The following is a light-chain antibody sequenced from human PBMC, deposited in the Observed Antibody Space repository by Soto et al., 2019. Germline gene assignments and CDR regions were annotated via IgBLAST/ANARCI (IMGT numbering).Light chain of an antibody. CDR2: GAS. J-gene: IGKJ2*02. CDR1: QSVSSSY. Sequence: EIVLTQSPGTLSLSPGERATLSCRASQSVSSSYLAWYQQKPGQAPRLLIYGASSSVTGIPDRFSGSGSGRFFTLTISRLEPEDFAGYYCQQYGNSPRGTFGQGTKLEIK. CDR3: QQYGNSPRGT. V-gene: IGKV3-20*01.